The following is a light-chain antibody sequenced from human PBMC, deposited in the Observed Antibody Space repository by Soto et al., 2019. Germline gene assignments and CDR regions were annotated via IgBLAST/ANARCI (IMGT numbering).Light chain of an antibody. CDR2: LGS. Sequence: DIVMTQSPLSLPVTPGEPASISCRSSQSLLHSNGYNYLDWYLQKPGQSPQLLIYLGSNRASGVPDRLSGSGAGIDFTLKISRVEAEDVGVYYCMQALQTPPWTFGQGTKVEIK. J-gene: IGKJ1*01. V-gene: IGKV2-28*01. CDR1: QSLLHSNGYNY. CDR3: MQALQTPPWT.